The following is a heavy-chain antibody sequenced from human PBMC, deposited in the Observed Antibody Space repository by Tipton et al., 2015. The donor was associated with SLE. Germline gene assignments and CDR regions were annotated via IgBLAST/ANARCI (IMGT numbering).Heavy chain of an antibody. CDR1: GFTFSSYA. CDR2: ISGNGDNA. D-gene: IGHD5-24*01. CDR3: AKGRRWAYYYGMDV. J-gene: IGHJ6*02. V-gene: IGHV3-23*01. Sequence: SLRLSCAASGFTFSSYAMSWVRQAPGKGLEGVSSISGNGDNAYFPDSLKGRVTISRDNSKNTVYLEMNSLRVDDTAVYYCAKGRRWAYYYGMDVWGQGTTVTVSS.